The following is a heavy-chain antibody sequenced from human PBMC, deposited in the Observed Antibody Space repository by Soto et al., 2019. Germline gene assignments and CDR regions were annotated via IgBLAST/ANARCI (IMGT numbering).Heavy chain of an antibody. J-gene: IGHJ4*02. D-gene: IGHD2-8*01. CDR1: GYTFTSYY. V-gene: IGHV1-46*01. CDR3: AREVYGTNYLYYFDY. Sequence: ASVKVSCKAFGYTFTSYYMHWVRQAPGQGLEWMGVINPSGGSTSYARKFQGRVTMTRDTSTSTVYMELSSLRSEDTAVYYCAREVYGTNYLYYFDYWGQGTLVTVSS. CDR2: INPSGGST.